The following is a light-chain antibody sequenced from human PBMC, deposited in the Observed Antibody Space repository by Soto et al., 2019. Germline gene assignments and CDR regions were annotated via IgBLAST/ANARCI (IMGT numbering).Light chain of an antibody. Sequence: DIVMTQSPLSLPVTPGEPASISCRSSQSLLHSNGYNYLDWYLQKPGQSPQLLIYLGSNRASGVPDRFSGSGSGTDFTLKISRVEAEDVGVYYCMQALPTLITFGQGKRLEIK. J-gene: IGKJ5*01. V-gene: IGKV2-28*01. CDR1: QSLLHSNGYNY. CDR2: LGS. CDR3: MQALPTLIT.